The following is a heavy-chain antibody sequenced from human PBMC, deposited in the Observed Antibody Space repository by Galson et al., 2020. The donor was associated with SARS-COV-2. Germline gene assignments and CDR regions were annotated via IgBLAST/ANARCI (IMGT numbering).Heavy chain of an antibody. J-gene: IGHJ4*02. Sequence: GESLKISCAASGFTFSSYWMSWVRQAPGKGLEWMANIKQDGSEKYYVDSVKGRFTISRDNAKNSLYLQMNSLRAEDTAVYYCAREDTMDYWGQGTLVTVAS. CDR2: IKQDGSEK. CDR1: GFTFSSYW. CDR3: AREDTMDY. V-gene: IGHV3-7*01.